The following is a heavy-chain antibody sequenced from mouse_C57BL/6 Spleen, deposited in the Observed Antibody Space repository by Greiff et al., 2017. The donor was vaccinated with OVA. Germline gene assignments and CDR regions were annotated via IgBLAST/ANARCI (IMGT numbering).Heavy chain of an antibody. D-gene: IGHD1-1*01. V-gene: IGHV5-4*01. CDR2: ISDGGSYT. Sequence: EVQLQESGGGLVKPGGSLKLSCAASGFTFSSYAMSWVRQTPEKRLEWVATISDGGSYTYYPDNVKGRFTISRDNAKNNLYLQMSHLKSEDTAMYYCARGRRYYGSSWYCDVWGTGTTVTVSS. CDR1: GFTFSSYA. CDR3: ARGRRYYGSSWYCDV. J-gene: IGHJ1*03.